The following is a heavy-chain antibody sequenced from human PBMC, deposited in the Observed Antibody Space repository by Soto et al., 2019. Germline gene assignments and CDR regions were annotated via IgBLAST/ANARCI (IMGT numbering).Heavy chain of an antibody. CDR3: ARGDRRITIFGVVIIDYGMDV. CDR2: IYTSGST. D-gene: IGHD3-3*01. J-gene: IGHJ6*02. V-gene: IGHV4-4*07. Sequence: SETLSLTCTVSGGSISSYYWSWIRQPAGKGLEWIGRIYTSGSTNYNPSLKGRVTMSVDTSKNQFSLKLSSVTAADTAVYYCARGDRRITIFGVVIIDYGMDVWGQGTTVTVSS. CDR1: GGSISSYY.